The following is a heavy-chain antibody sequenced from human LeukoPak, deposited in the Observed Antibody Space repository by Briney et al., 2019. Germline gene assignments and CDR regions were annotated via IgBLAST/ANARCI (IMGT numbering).Heavy chain of an antibody. CDR1: GYTFTSYY. CDR2: INPSGGST. J-gene: IGHJ5*02. CDR3: ARGGIAAAGIPLNWFDP. Sequence: GASVKVSCKASGYTFTSYYMHWVRQAPGQGLEWMGIINPSGGSTSYAQKFQGRVTMTRDTSTSTVYMELSSLRSEDTAVYYCARGGIAAAGIPLNWFDPRGQGTLVTVSS. D-gene: IGHD6-13*01. V-gene: IGHV1-46*01.